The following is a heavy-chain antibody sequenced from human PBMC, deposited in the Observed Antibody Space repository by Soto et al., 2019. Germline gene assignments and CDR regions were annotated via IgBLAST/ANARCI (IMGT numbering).Heavy chain of an antibody. CDR3: GRDRYGGRYSVDDYYGMDV. CDR1: GYTFTSYG. D-gene: IGHD1-26*01. Sequence: ASVKVSCKASGYTFTSYGFSWVRQAPGQGLEWMGWISAYSGNTNYALKFRDRITMTTDTSTTTAYMELRSLRSDDTAVYYCGRDRYGGRYSVDDYYGMDVWGQGTTVTVSS. V-gene: IGHV1-18*01. CDR2: ISAYSGNT. J-gene: IGHJ6*02.